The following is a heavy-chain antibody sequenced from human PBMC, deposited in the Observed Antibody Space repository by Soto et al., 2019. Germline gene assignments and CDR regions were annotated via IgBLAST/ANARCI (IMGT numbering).Heavy chain of an antibody. D-gene: IGHD6-13*01. V-gene: IGHV5-10-1*01. CDR1: GYSLTSYW. Sequence: GESLKISCKGSGYSLTSYWISWVRQMPGKGLEWMGRIDPSDSYTNYSPSFQGHVTISADKSISTAYLQWSSLKASDTAMYYCARLPRSQSLYSSSWYVFDYWGQGTLVTVSS. CDR3: ARLPRSQSLYSSSWYVFDY. CDR2: IDPSDSYT. J-gene: IGHJ4*02.